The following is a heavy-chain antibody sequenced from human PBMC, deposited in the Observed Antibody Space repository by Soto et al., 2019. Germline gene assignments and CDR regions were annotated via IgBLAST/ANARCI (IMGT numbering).Heavy chain of an antibody. CDR2: ISAYNGNT. J-gene: IGHJ5*01. CDR3: ASATSSIIWSGLWGGLSCFVS. Sequence: GASVKVSCKASGYTFTSYGISWVRQAPGQGLEWMGWISAYNGNTNYAQKLQGRVTMTTDTSTSTAYMELRSLRSDDTAVYYCASATSSIIWSGLWGGLSCFVSWGQGTLVSVSS. D-gene: IGHD3-3*01. CDR1: GYTFTSYG. V-gene: IGHV1-18*01.